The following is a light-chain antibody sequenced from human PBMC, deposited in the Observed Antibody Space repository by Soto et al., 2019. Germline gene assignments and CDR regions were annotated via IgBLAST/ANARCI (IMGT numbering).Light chain of an antibody. Sequence: EIVMTQSPATLSVSPGGRATLSCRASQSISDTLAWYQQKPGQAPRLLIHGASTRATGFPARFSGSGAGTEFTLTISILQSEDFAVYYCQQYNNWPWTVGQGTKVEIK. J-gene: IGKJ1*01. CDR2: GAS. CDR3: QQYNNWPWT. CDR1: QSISDT. V-gene: IGKV3-15*01.